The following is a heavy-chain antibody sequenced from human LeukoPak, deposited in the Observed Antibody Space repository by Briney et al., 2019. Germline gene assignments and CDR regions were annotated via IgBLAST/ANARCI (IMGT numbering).Heavy chain of an antibody. J-gene: IGHJ3*02. Sequence: SETLSLTCSVSSGSISPDYWNWIRQPAGKGLEWIGRIDSSGNTHYNPSLKSRVTMSVDTSKKQFSLKLRSLTAADTAVYFCARDQGRDYPQAFDIWGQGTIVTVSS. D-gene: IGHD4-17*01. CDR3: ARDQGRDYPQAFDI. CDR1: SGSISPDY. CDR2: IDSSGNT. V-gene: IGHV4-4*07.